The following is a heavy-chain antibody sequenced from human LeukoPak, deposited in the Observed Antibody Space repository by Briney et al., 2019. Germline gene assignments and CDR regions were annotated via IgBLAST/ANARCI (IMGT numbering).Heavy chain of an antibody. CDR1: GFTFSSYG. Sequence: PGRSLRLSCAASGFTFSSYGMHWVRQAPGEGLEWVAVIWYDGSNKYYADSVKGRFTISRDNAKNSLYLQMNSLRAEDTAVYYCAREGYNSSSSYYYGMDVWGQGTTVTVSS. V-gene: IGHV3-33*01. D-gene: IGHD6-6*01. CDR3: AREGYNSSSSYYYGMDV. J-gene: IGHJ6*02. CDR2: IWYDGSNK.